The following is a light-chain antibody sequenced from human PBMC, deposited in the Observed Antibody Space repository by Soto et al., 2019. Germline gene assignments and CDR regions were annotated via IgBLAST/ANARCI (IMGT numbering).Light chain of an antibody. Sequence: QSVLTQPASVSGSPGQSITISCTGPSRDLAIYNYVCWCQQQPGKARKLMIYRVTNWPSGVCNCFFGSWSGNTASLTSFGRQSEDEADYYCSSYRDSSNYVFGTGTKVT. V-gene: IGLV2-14*01. CDR3: SSYRDSSNYV. J-gene: IGLJ1*01. CDR1: SRDLAIYNY. CDR2: RVT.